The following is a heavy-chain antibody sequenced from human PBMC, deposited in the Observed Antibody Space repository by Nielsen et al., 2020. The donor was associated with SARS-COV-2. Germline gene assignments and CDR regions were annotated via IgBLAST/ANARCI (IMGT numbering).Heavy chain of an antibody. V-gene: IGHV4-30-4*01. CDR2: IYYSGST. D-gene: IGHD5-12*01. J-gene: IGHJ4*02. CDR3: ARGVVATTFDY. Sequence: SETLSLTCTVSGGSISSGDYYWNWVRQPPGKGLEWIGHIYYSGSTYYNPSLKSRVTISVDTSKNQFSLKLSSVTAADTAVYYCARGVVATTFDYWGQGTLVTVSS. CDR1: GGSISSGDYY.